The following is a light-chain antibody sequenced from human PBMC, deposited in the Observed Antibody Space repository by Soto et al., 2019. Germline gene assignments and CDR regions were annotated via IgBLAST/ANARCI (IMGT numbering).Light chain of an antibody. CDR1: QSVRNGA. V-gene: IGKV3-20*01. CDR3: HQYGDSAHT. Sequence: EIVLTQSPGTLSLFPGEGATVSCRASQSVRNGALAWYQQKPGQAPRLLIFGASSRATDIPDRFSASGSGTHFTLTISRLEPEDFAVYYCHQYGDSAHTFGQGTKLDIK. J-gene: IGKJ2*01. CDR2: GAS.